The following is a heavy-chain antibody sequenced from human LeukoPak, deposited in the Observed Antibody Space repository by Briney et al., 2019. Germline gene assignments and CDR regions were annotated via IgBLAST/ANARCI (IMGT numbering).Heavy chain of an antibody. Sequence: GGSLRLSCAASGFTFSSYAMSWVRQAPGKGPEWVSSISGSGGSTYYADSVKGRFTISRDNSKNTLYLQMNSLRAEDTAVYYCAKDRSIYYDSSGYYYSSPLDYWGQGTLVTVSS. D-gene: IGHD3-22*01. CDR3: AKDRSIYYDSSGYYYSSPLDY. CDR2: ISGSGGST. J-gene: IGHJ4*02. V-gene: IGHV3-23*01. CDR1: GFTFSSYA.